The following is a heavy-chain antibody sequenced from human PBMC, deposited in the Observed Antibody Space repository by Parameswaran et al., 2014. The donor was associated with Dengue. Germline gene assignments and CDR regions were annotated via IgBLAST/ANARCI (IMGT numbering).Heavy chain of an antibody. Sequence: AGGSLRLSCTVSGGSISSSSYYWGWIRQPPGKGLEWIGSIYYSGSTYYNPSLKSRVTISVDTSKNQFSLKLSSVTAADTAVYYCASPVAVVITNDAFDIWGQGTMVTVSS. CDR3: ASPVAVVITNDAFDI. CDR1: GGSISSSSYY. D-gene: IGHD3-22*01. CDR2: IYYSGST. J-gene: IGHJ3*02. V-gene: IGHV4-39*01.